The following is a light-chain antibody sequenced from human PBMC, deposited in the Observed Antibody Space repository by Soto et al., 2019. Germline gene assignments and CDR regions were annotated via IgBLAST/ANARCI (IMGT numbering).Light chain of an antibody. CDR2: DAS. J-gene: IGKJ4*01. CDR3: QQRVNWPPT. Sequence: EGLFAQSPGSLSFSPGDRATLSCRADQSVSDYLAWYQQKPGQPPRLLFFDASSRASGVPHRFSAGGSGTDFTLIISSLQPEDFAVYYCQQRVNWPPTFGGGTKVDIK. CDR1: QSVSDY. V-gene: IGKV3-11*01.